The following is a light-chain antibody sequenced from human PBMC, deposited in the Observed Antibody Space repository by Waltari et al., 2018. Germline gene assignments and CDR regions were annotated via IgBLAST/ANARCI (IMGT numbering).Light chain of an antibody. V-gene: IGKV1-9*01. CDR3: QHLNSYPIT. CDR2: AAS. CDR1: QGISTD. Sequence: DTQLTQSPPFLSASVVDRVPITCRASQGISTDLAWYQHKPGKAPKLLIYAASTLKSAVPSRFSGSGSGTEFTLTISSLQPEDFATYYCQHLNSYPITCGQGTRLDIK. J-gene: IGKJ5*01.